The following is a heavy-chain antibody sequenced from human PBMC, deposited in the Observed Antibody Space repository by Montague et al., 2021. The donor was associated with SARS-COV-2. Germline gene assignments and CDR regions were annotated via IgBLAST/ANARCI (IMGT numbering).Heavy chain of an antibody. J-gene: IGHJ3*02. CDR2: TYYRSKWDS. V-gene: IGHV6-1*01. CDR1: GDSVARKSGA. CDR3: ASSGITLTGLDAFDI. D-gene: IGHD3-9*01. Sequence: CAISGDSVARKSGAWDRIRQSPSRGLEWLGRTYYRSKWDSDYAESVKRRLVITPDTSKNQVSLQLNSVIPEDTAVYFCASSGITLTGLDAFDIWGQGTMVTVSS.